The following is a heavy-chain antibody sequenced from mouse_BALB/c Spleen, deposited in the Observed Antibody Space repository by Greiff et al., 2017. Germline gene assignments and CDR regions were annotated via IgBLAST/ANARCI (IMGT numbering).Heavy chain of an antibody. CDR3: ARWGGDAWFAY. Sequence: EVQRVESGPELVKPGASVKMSCKASGYTFTSYVMHWVKQKPGQGLEWIGYINPYNDGTKYNEKFKGKATLTSDKSSSTAYMELSSLTSEDSAVYYCARWGGDAWFAYWGQGTLVTVSA. D-gene: IGHD3-3*01. J-gene: IGHJ3*01. CDR2: INPYNDGT. CDR1: GYTFTSYV. V-gene: IGHV1-14*01.